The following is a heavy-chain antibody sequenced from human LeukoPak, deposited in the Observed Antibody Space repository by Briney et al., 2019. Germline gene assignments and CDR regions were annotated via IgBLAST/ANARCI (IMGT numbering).Heavy chain of an antibody. J-gene: IGHJ4*02. Sequence: SVKVSCKASGGTLNSYVISWVRQAPGQGLEWMGGIISISGTTNYAQKFQGRVTITADKSTSTAYMELSSLRSEDTAVYYCARDPKAREFDYWGQGTLVTVSS. CDR1: GGTLNSYV. CDR2: IISISGTT. D-gene: IGHD1-26*01. CDR3: ARDPKAREFDY. V-gene: IGHV1-69*06.